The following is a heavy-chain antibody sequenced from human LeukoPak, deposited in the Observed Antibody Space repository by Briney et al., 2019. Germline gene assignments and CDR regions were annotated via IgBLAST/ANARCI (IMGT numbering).Heavy chain of an antibody. J-gene: IGHJ6*02. CDR1: GGSFSGYY. CDR3: ARLGPLSGYRYYYYAMDV. D-gene: IGHD3-3*01. CDR2: INHSGST. V-gene: IGHV4-34*01. Sequence: PSETLSLTCAVYGGSFSGYYWSWIRQPPGKGLEWIGEINHSGSTNYNPSLKSRVTISVDTSKNQFSLKLSSVTAADTAVYYCARLGPLSGYRYYYYAMDVWGQGTTVTVSS.